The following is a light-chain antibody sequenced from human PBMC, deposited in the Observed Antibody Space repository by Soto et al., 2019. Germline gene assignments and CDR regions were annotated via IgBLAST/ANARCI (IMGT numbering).Light chain of an antibody. CDR2: SVS. Sequence: QLVLTQPASVSGSPGQSITISCTGTSSDVGDFTYVSWYQQYPGKAPKLMIYSVSHRPSGVSNRFSGSKSGNTASLTISGLQAEDEADYYCSSYTNNATRVFGGGTQLTVL. J-gene: IGLJ3*02. V-gene: IGLV2-14*01. CDR3: SSYTNNATRV. CDR1: SSDVGDFTY.